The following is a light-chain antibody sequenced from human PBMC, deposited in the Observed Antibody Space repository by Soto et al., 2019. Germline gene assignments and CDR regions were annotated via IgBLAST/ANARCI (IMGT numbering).Light chain of an antibody. J-gene: IGLJ2*01. CDR2: DNA. Sequence: QSVLTQLPSVSGAPGQRVTISCTGSSSNIGAGYDVHWYRQLPGTAPKLLIYDNANRPSGVPDRFSGSKSDTSASLAITGLQAEDEADYYCQSYDSSMTAVAFGGGTQLTVL. CDR1: SSNIGAGYD. CDR3: QSYDSSMTAVA. V-gene: IGLV1-40*01.